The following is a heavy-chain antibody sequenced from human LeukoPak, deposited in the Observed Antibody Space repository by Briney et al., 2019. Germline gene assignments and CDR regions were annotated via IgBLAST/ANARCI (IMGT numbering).Heavy chain of an antibody. J-gene: IGHJ6*03. CDR2: IYTSGST. V-gene: IGHV4-61*02. D-gene: IGHD2-8*01. Sequence: SETLSLTCTVSGGSISSGSYYWSWIRQPAGKGLEWIGRIYTSGSTNYNPSLKSRVTISVDTSKNQFSLKLSSVTAADTAVYYCARGVMALPRGHYMDVWGKGTTVTVSS. CDR3: ARGVMALPRGHYMDV. CDR1: GGSISSGSYY.